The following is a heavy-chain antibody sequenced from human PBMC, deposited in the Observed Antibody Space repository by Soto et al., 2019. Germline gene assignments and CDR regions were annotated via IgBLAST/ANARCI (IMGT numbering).Heavy chain of an antibody. CDR2: IYHSGST. Sequence: QVQLQESGPGLVKPSGTLSLTCAVSGGSISSSNWWSWVRQPPGKGLEWMGDIYHSGSTNYNPSLKSRGTISVDKSKNQFSLKLSSVTAADTAVYYCASQSIVATTWGPGTLVTVSS. J-gene: IGHJ5*02. D-gene: IGHD5-12*01. V-gene: IGHV4-4*02. CDR3: ASQSIVATT. CDR1: GGSISSSNW.